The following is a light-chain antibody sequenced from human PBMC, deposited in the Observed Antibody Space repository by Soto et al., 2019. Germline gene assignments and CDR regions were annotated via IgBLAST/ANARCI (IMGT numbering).Light chain of an antibody. CDR2: GDN. V-gene: IGLV1-40*01. Sequence: QSVLTQPPSVSGAPGQRVAISCTGSSSNIGAEYDVHWNQQLPGTAPKRLIYGDNNRPSGVPDRFSGSKSGTSASLAITGLQPEDEADYYCQSYDSSLTTFVFGTGTKVTVL. CDR3: QSYDSSLTTFV. J-gene: IGLJ1*01. CDR1: SSNIGAEYD.